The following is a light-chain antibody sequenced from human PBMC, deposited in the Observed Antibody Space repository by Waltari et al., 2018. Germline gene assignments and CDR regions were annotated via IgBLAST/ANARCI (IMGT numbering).Light chain of an antibody. CDR2: TTN. Sequence: QTVVTQEPSLTVSPGGTVTLTCASSAGAVTSGYYPNWFQQKPGQAPRALIYTTNNKHPWAPALFAGSLLGDKAALILSGVQPEDEAEYYCLVYYGGAWVFGGGTKLTVL. CDR3: LVYYGGAWV. J-gene: IGLJ3*02. V-gene: IGLV7-43*01. CDR1: AGAVTSGYY.